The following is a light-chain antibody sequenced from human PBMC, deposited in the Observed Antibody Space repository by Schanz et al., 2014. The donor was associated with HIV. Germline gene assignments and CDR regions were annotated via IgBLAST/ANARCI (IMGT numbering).Light chain of an antibody. Sequence: QSVLTQPASVSGSPGQSITISCTGTSSDVGGYNYVSWYQQHPGKAPKLMIYDVSNRPSGVPDRFSGSKSGNTASLTVSGLQAEDEADYYCSSYADNNKLLFGGGTKLTVL. V-gene: IGLV2-8*01. CDR1: SSDVGGYNY. CDR2: DVS. J-gene: IGLJ2*01. CDR3: SSYADNNKLL.